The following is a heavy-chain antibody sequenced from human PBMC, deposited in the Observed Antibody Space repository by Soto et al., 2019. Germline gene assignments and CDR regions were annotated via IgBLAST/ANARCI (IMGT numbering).Heavy chain of an antibody. J-gene: IGHJ5*02. CDR2: IWYDGSTK. CDR3: ARVRGSARNWFDP. Sequence: QVQLVESGGGVVQPGRSLRLSCAASGFTFSSYGMHWVRQAPGKGLEWVAVIWYDGSTKYYADSVKGRFTISRDNSKNPRYQQMHGLRVEYRAGYYCARVRGSARNWFDPWGQGTLVTVSS. CDR1: GFTFSSYG. V-gene: IGHV3-33*01. D-gene: IGHD3-10*01.